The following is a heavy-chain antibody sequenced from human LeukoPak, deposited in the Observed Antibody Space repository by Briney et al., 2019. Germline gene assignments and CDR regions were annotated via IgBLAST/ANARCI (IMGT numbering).Heavy chain of an antibody. CDR3: ARDGESNVDTAMAYYYYGMDV. CDR1: GFTFSGAA. D-gene: IGHD5-18*01. V-gene: IGHV3-73*01. J-gene: IGHJ6*02. CDR2: MRSKANDFAT. Sequence: GGSLRLSCTTSGFTFSGAAMHWVRQAPGKGLEWIGRMRSKANDFATSYGASVQGRFTISRDDSKNTAYLQMNNLKTEDTAVYYCARDGESNVDTAMAYYYYGMDVWGQGTTVTVSS.